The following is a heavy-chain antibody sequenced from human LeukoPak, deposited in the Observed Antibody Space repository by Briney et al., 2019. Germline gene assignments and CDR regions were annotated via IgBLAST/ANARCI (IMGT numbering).Heavy chain of an antibody. Sequence: PGGSLRLSCAASGFTFSSYSMNWVRQAPGKGLEWVSYISSSSSTIYYADSVKGRFTISRDNAKNSLYLQMNSLRAEDTAVYYCATDRGWRTSGYYLYYFEYWGQGTLVTYSS. D-gene: IGHD3-3*01. CDR2: ISSSSSTI. CDR3: ATDRGWRTSGYYLYYFEY. V-gene: IGHV3-48*01. J-gene: IGHJ4*02. CDR1: GFTFSSYS.